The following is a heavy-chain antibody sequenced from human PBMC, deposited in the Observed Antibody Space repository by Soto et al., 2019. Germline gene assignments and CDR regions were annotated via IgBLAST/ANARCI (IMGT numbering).Heavy chain of an antibody. CDR2: ISWDGGST. CDR3: AKDIGGYGPGGFDY. D-gene: IGHD5-18*01. J-gene: IGHJ4*02. Sequence: GGSLSLSCAASGFNFDDYTVHWVRQAPGKGLEWVSLISWDGGSTYYADSVKGRFTISRDNSKNSLYLQMNSLRTEDPALYYCAKDIGGYGPGGFDYWGQGTLVTVSS. V-gene: IGHV3-43*01. CDR1: GFNFDDYT.